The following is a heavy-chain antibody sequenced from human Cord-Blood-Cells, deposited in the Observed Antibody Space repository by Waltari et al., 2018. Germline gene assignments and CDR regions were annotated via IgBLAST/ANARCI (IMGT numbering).Heavy chain of an antibody. CDR2: IYYSGST. CDR3: ARATISGSYFDY. J-gene: IGHJ4*02. V-gene: IGHV4-39*01. D-gene: IGHD1-26*01. CDR1: GGSISSSSYY. Sequence: QLQLQASGPGLVKPSETLSLTCTVSGGSISSSSYYWGWIRQPPGKGLEWIGSIYYSGSTYYNPSLKSRVTISVDTSKNQFSLKLSSVTAADTAVYYCARATISGSYFDYWGQGTLVTVSS.